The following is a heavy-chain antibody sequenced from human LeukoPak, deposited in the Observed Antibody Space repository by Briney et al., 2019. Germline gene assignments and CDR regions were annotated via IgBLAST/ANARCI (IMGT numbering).Heavy chain of an antibody. CDR2: INPNSGGT. V-gene: IGHV1-2*02. D-gene: IGHD2-2*01. Sequence: ASVKVSCKASGYTFTGYYMHWVRQAPGQGLEWMGWINPNSGGTNYAQKLQGRVTMTTDTSTSTAYMELRSLRSDDTAVYYCARDLSIVVVPAAMPYYYYMDVWGKGTTVTVSS. CDR1: GYTFTGYY. J-gene: IGHJ6*03. CDR3: ARDLSIVVVPAAMPYYYYMDV.